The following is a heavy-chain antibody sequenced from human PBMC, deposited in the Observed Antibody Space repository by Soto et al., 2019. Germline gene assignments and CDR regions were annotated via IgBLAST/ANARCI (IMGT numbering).Heavy chain of an antibody. Sequence: GGSLRLSCAACGFTFKIYGMHGVRQAPDKGLEWVALISYDGSNQYYADSVKGRFTISRDNSKNTLFLQMNSLRADDTAVYYCAKDQASGQGSFDSWGQGTLVTVSS. CDR2: ISYDGSNQ. CDR3: AKDQASGQGSFDS. CDR1: GFTFKIYG. J-gene: IGHJ4*02. V-gene: IGHV3-30*18.